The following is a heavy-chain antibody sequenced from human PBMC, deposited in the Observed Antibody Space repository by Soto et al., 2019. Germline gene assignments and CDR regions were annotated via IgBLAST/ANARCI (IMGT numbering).Heavy chain of an antibody. J-gene: IGHJ6*02. CDR3: ARDKDRPRLGGNYYYIMDV. V-gene: IGHV1-69*13. CDR1: GGTFSSYA. D-gene: IGHD5-12*01. CDR2: IIPIFRTP. Sequence: SVKVSCKASGGTFSSYAISWVRQAPGQGLERMGGIIPIFRTPDYAQKFQGRVTITADESTSTAYMELSSLRSEDTAVYYCARDKDRPRLGGNYYYIMDVWG.